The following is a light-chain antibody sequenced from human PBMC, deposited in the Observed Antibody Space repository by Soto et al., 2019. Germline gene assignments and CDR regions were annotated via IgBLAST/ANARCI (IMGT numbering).Light chain of an antibody. J-gene: IGKJ1*01. V-gene: IGKV3-20*01. Sequence: EVVLTQSPGTLSLSPGERATLSCRASQGIINNYFAWYQQRPGQAPRLLIYGASNRAPGIPDRFSGSGSGTDFTLTITRLEPEDFAVYYCQQYGDSSWTFGQGTTVDVK. CDR3: QQYGDSSWT. CDR2: GAS. CDR1: QGIINNY.